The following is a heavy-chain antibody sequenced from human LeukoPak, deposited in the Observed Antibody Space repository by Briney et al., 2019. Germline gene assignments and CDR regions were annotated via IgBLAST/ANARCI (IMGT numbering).Heavy chain of an antibody. Sequence: SETLSLTCTVSGGSTSSGDYYWSWIRQPPGKGLEWIGYIYYSGSTYYNPSLKSRVTISVDTSKNQFSLKLSSVTAADTAVYYCARGLIYDSSGYPGYWGQGTLVTVSS. D-gene: IGHD3-22*01. V-gene: IGHV4-30-4*08. CDR3: ARGLIYDSSGYPGY. J-gene: IGHJ4*02. CDR1: GGSTSSGDYY. CDR2: IYYSGST.